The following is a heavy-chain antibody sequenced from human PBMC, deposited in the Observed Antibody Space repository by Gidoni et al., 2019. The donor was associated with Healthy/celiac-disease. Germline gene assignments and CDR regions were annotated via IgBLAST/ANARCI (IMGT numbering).Heavy chain of an antibody. CDR2: ISYDGSNK. V-gene: IGHV3-30*18. CDR3: AKDPMLRSGYYGLDY. CDR1: GFTFSSYG. D-gene: IGHD3-3*01. Sequence: QVQLVESGGGVVQPGRSLRLSCAASGFTFSSYGMHWVRQAPGKGLEWVAVISYDGSNKYYADSVKGRFTISRDNSKNTLYLQMNSLRAEDTAVYYCAKDPMLRSGYYGLDYWGQGTLVTVSS. J-gene: IGHJ4*02.